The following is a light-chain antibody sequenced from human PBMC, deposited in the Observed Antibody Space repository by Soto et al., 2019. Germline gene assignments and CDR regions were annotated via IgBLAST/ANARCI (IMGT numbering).Light chain of an antibody. CDR2: TTS. CDR1: QSISYY. CDR3: QQSYSTPWT. J-gene: IGKJ1*01. Sequence: DIHLTQPPSFLSASAGDRVTITCLASQSISYYLNWYQQKTGRAPRLLIYTTSSLQSGVPSKFSGSAYGTDFNLTISSLQTEDFATYYCQQSYSTPWTFGQGTKVDIK. V-gene: IGKV1-39*01.